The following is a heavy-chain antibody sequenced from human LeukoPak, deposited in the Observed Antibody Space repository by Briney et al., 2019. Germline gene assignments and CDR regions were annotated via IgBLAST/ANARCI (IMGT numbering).Heavy chain of an antibody. D-gene: IGHD4-23*01. CDR3: ARLAVVTDAFDI. CDR1: GGSISSSSYY. J-gene: IGHJ3*02. Sequence: SETLSLTCTVSGGSISSSSYYWGWIRQPPGKGLEWIGSIYYSGSTYYNPSLKSRVTISVDTSKNQFSLKLSSVTAADTAVYYCARLAVVTDAFDIWGQGTMVTVSS. CDR2: IYYSGST. V-gene: IGHV4-39*01.